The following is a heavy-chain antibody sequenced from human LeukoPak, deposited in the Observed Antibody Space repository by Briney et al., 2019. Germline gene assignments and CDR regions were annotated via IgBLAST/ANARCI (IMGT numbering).Heavy chain of an antibody. CDR1: GYSFTSYW. J-gene: IGHJ4*02. Sequence: PGESLKISCKGSGYSFTSYWIGRVRQMPGKGLEWMGIIYPGDSDTRYSPSFQGQVTISADKSISTAYLQWSSLKASDTAMYYCARPVCSGGSCYPIFDYWGQGTLVTVSS. D-gene: IGHD2-15*01. CDR2: IYPGDSDT. CDR3: ARPVCSGGSCYPIFDY. V-gene: IGHV5-51*03.